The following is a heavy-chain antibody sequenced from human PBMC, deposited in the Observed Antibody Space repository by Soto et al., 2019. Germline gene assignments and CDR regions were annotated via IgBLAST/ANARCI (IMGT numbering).Heavy chain of an antibody. Sequence: EEQLLESGGGLVPPGGSLRLSCAASGFTFSSYGMGWVRQAPGEGLEWVSYIRGGGGKIYYADSVKGRISISRDNSKNTLYLQMNSLRPEDTAVYFCAKDVFGVGFGESLNFDYWGQGTLVTVSS. CDR2: IRGGGGKI. J-gene: IGHJ4*02. CDR1: GFTFSSYG. V-gene: IGHV3-23*01. CDR3: AKDVFGVGFGESLNFDY. D-gene: IGHD3-10*01.